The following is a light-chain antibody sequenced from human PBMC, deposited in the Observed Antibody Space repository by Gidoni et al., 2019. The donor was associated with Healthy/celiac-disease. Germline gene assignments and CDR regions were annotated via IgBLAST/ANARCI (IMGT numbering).Light chain of an antibody. Sequence: DIQMTQSPSSLSASVGDRVTITCRASQSISSYLTWYQQQPGKAPKLLIYAASSLQSVVPSRFSGSSSGTDFPLTISSLHPDDFATYYCQQSYSTPYTFGQGTKLEIK. CDR3: QQSYSTPYT. J-gene: IGKJ2*01. V-gene: IGKV1-39*01. CDR2: AAS. CDR1: QSISSY.